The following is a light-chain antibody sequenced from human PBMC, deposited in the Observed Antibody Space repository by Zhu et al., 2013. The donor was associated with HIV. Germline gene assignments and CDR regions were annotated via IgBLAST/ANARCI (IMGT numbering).Light chain of an antibody. Sequence: DIQMTQSPSSLSASVGDRVTLTCRASLTINTFLNWYQQKPGGAPNLLIYRASTLQTGVPSRFSASGFETQFTLTISDLQPEDFATYYCQQTYGAPWTFGQGTHVEL. CDR2: RAS. CDR3: QQTYGAPWT. CDR1: LTINTF. V-gene: IGKV1-39*01. J-gene: IGKJ1*01.